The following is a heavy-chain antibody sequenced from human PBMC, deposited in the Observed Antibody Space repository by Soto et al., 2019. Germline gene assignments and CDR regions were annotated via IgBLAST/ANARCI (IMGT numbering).Heavy chain of an antibody. V-gene: IGHV1-18*01. Sequence: QGQLVQSGPEVKKPGASVKVSCKASGYTFSRYGISWVRQAPGQGLEWRGWVSGYNGDTKYAQKVQGRVTMTIDTSTETAYMELRSLTSDDTAKYYCAKNGQPPYYYYGMDVWGQGTTVTVSS. CDR3: AKNGQPPYYYYGMDV. D-gene: IGHD2-8*01. CDR1: GYTFSRYG. J-gene: IGHJ6*02. CDR2: VSGYNGDT.